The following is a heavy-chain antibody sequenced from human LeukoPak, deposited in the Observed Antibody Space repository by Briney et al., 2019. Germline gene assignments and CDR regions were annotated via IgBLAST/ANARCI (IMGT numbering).Heavy chain of an antibody. Sequence: GRSLRLSCAASGFTFDDYAMHWVRQAPGKGLEWVSGISWNSGSTGYADSVKGRFTISRDNAKNSLYLQMNSLRAEDMALYYCAKDADPYGSGSYDYWGQGTLVTVSS. V-gene: IGHV3-9*03. CDR1: GFTFDDYA. J-gene: IGHJ4*02. CDR2: ISWNSGST. D-gene: IGHD1-26*01. CDR3: AKDADPYGSGSYDY.